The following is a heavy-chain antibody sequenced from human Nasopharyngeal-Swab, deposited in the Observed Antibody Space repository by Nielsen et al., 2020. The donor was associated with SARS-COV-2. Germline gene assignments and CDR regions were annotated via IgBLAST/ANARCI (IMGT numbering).Heavy chain of an antibody. Sequence: GGSLRLSCAASGFTFSSYAMHWVRKAPGKGLEWVAVISYDGSNKYYADSVKGRFTISRDNSKNTLYLQMNSLRAEDTAVYYCARDGYDFWSGFYGMDVWGQGTTVTVSS. CDR1: GFTFSSYA. CDR2: ISYDGSNK. CDR3: ARDGYDFWSGFYGMDV. D-gene: IGHD3-3*01. J-gene: IGHJ6*02. V-gene: IGHV3-30-3*01.